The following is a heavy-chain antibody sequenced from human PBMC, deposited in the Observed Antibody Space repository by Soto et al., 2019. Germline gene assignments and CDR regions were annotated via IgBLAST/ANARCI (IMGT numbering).Heavy chain of an antibody. Sequence: QVQLVQSGAEVKKPGASVKVSCTASGYTFISNYIHWVRQAPGQGLEWAGIITPSVNTASYAQKFAGRVTMTGHTSTSTVYMELSSLRSEDTAMYYCARDAGKASGYSDGDSWCQGTLVTVSS. CDR3: ARDAGKASGYSDGDS. CDR2: ITPSVNTA. V-gene: IGHV1-46*01. CDR1: GYTFISNY. D-gene: IGHD5-18*01. J-gene: IGHJ5*01.